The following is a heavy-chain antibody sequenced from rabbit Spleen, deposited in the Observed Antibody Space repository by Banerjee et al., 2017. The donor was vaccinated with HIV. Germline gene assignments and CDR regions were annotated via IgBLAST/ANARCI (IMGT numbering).Heavy chain of an antibody. CDR3: ARDTGTSFSTYGMDL. CDR1: GFDFSAYTF. CDR2: IDTGSRDFT. D-gene: IGHD8-1*01. J-gene: IGHJ6*01. V-gene: IGHV1S40*01. Sequence: LVEYGGDWVQPGASLTLTCTASGFDFSAYTFMCWVRQAPGKGLEWIACIDTGSRDFTYYASWAKGRFTISKTSSTTVTLQMTSLTVSDTATYFCARDTGTSFSTYGMDLWGQGTLVTFS.